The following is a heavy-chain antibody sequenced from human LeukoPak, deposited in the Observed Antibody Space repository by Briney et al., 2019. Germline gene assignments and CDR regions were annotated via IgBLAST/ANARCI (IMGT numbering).Heavy chain of an antibody. V-gene: IGHV3-64*01. CDR3: ARDPGRSPDY. CDR1: GFTFSHYS. J-gene: IGHJ4*02. CDR2: INSNGDDT. Sequence: GGSLRLSCAASGFTFSHYSMHWVRQAPGKGLEYVSAINSNGDDTYYANSVKGRFTISRDNSKNTLYLQIGNLRPEDMAVYYCARDPGRSPDYWGQGTLVTVSS. D-gene: IGHD1-26*01.